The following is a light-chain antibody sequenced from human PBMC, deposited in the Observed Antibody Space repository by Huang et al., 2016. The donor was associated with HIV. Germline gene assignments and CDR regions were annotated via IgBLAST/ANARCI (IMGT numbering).Light chain of an antibody. Sequence: EIVMTQSPATLSASPGESVTLPCRASQSVSSSLAWFQQKPGQPPRLLIYGASTRATGTPPRFSGGGSETEFTLTINSLQSEDFAFYYCQQYNNWPPDPTFGQGTKLDI. CDR2: GAS. J-gene: IGKJ2*01. CDR3: QQYNNWPPDPT. CDR1: QSVSSS. V-gene: IGKV3-15*01.